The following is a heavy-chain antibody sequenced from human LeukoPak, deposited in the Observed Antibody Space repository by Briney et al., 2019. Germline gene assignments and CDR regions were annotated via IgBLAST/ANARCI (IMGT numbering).Heavy chain of an antibody. Sequence: PERSLRLSCAASGFTFSSYGMHWVRQAPGKGLEWVAVIWYDGSNKYYADSVKGRFTISRDNSKNTLYLQMNSLRAEDTAVYYCAKSIESEIYDYGSGSYLDYWGQGTLVTVSS. V-gene: IGHV3-33*06. J-gene: IGHJ4*02. D-gene: IGHD3-10*01. CDR1: GFTFSSYG. CDR2: IWYDGSNK. CDR3: AKSIESEIYDYGSGSYLDY.